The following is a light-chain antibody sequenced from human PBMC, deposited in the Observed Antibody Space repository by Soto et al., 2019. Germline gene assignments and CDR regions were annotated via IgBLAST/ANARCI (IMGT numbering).Light chain of an antibody. V-gene: IGKV3-20*01. CDR1: QSVSSSY. CDR3: QQYGSSPQT. CDR2: GAS. J-gene: IGKJ1*01. Sequence: EIVLTQSPGTLSLSPGERATLSCRASQSVSSSYLAWYQQKPGQAPRLLSYGASSRATGIPDRFSGSGSGTDFTLTISRLETEDFAVYYCQQYGSSPQTFGQGTKVDIK.